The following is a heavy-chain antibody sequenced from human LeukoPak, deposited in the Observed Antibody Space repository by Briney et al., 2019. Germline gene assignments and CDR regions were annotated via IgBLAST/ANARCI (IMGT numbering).Heavy chain of an antibody. Sequence: GGSLRLSCAASGFTFSSYWVTWVRQAPGKGLEWVANIKQDGSEKYYVDSVKGRFIISRDNAKNSLYLQMNGLRADDTAMYYCAGGLAGTAYWGQGTLVTVSS. CDR3: AGGLAGTAY. D-gene: IGHD6-13*01. V-gene: IGHV3-7*04. CDR1: GFTFSSYW. CDR2: IKQDGSEK. J-gene: IGHJ4*02.